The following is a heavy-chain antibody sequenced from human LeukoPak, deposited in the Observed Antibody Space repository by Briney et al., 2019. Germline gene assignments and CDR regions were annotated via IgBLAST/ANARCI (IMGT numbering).Heavy chain of an antibody. J-gene: IGHJ6*02. D-gene: IGHD1-26*01. V-gene: IGHV5-51*01. CDR2: IYPGDSDT. CDR1: GYSFTSYW. Sequence: GESLKISCKGSGYSFTSYWIGWVRQMPGKGLEWMGIIYPGDSDTRYSPSFQGQVTISADKSISTAYLQWSSLKASDTAMYYCVRQRSYADYYYYYGMDVWGQGTTVTVSS. CDR3: VRQRSYADYYYYYGMDV.